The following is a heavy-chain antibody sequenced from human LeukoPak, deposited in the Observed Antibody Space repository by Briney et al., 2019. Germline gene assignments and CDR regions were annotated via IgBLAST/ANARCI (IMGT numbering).Heavy chain of an antibody. CDR1: GFTFNSYA. V-gene: IGHV3-23*01. CDR3: AKRSGYNSGWYDY. J-gene: IGHJ4*02. CDR2: ISGSGGST. D-gene: IGHD6-19*01. Sequence: PGGSLRLSCAASGFTFNSYAMSWVRQAPGKGLEWVSAISGSGGSTYYADSVKGRFTISRDNSKNTLYLQMNSLRVEDTAVYYCAKRSGYNSGWYDYWGQGTLVTVSS.